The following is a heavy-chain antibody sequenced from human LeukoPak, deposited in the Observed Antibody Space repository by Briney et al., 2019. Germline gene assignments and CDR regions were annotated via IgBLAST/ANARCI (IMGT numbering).Heavy chain of an antibody. Sequence: QPGGSLRLSCAASGFTFDDYAMHWVRQAPGKGLEWVSGISWNSGSIGYADSVKGRFTISRDNAKNSLYLQMNSLRAEDTALYYCAKDLGWAVAGTDDAFDIWGQGTMVTVSS. CDR3: AKDLGWAVAGTDDAFDI. V-gene: IGHV3-9*01. CDR1: GFTFDDYA. CDR2: ISWNSGSI. J-gene: IGHJ3*02. D-gene: IGHD6-19*01.